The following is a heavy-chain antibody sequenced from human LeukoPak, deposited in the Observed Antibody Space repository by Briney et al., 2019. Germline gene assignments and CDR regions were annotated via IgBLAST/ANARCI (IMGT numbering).Heavy chain of an antibody. CDR2: IYPNSGGT. V-gene: IGHV1-2*02. J-gene: IGHJ4*02. CDR1: GYTFTGYY. Sequence: ASVKVSCKASGYTFTGYYMHWVRQAPGQGLEWMGWIYPNSGGTNYAQKFQGRVTMTRDTSISTAYMELSRLRSDDTAVYYCARVPYCSSTSCYTGVKAYFDYWGQGTLVTVSS. D-gene: IGHD2-2*02. CDR3: ARVPYCSSTSCYTGVKAYFDY.